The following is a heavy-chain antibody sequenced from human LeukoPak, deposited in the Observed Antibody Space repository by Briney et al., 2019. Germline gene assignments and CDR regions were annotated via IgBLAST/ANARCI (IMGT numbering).Heavy chain of an antibody. D-gene: IGHD6-6*01. J-gene: IGHJ3*02. CDR1: GFTFSRYW. Sequence: GGSLRLSCAASGFTFSRYWMHWVRQAPGKGLVWVSRIKSDGSSTSYADSVKGRFTISRDNAKNTLYLQMNSLRAEDTAVYYCARRSAARDAFDIWGQGTMVTGSS. CDR3: ARRSAARDAFDI. V-gene: IGHV3-74*01. CDR2: IKSDGSST.